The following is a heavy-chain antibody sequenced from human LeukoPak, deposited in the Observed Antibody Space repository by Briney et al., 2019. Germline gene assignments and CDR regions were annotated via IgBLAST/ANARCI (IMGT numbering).Heavy chain of an antibody. Sequence: PGRSLRLSCAASGFTFSSYAMNWVRQAPGKRLEWVAVIWDDGNNKRYANSVNGRSTISRDNSENTLYLQMNGLTAEDTAMYYCARDSYQDYYGRFDPWGQGTLVIVSS. CDR1: GFTFSSYA. CDR3: ARDSYQDYYGRFDP. D-gene: IGHD3-10*01. V-gene: IGHV3-33*08. CDR2: IWDDGNNK. J-gene: IGHJ5*02.